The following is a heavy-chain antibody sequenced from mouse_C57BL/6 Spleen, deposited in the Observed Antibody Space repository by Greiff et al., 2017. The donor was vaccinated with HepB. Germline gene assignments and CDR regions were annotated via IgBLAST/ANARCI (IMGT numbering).Heavy chain of an antibody. D-gene: IGHD2-5*01. J-gene: IGHJ1*03. CDR1: GYSITSDY. CDR2: ISYSGST. CDR3: ARRAYYSNYSYWYFDV. Sequence: EVNVVESGPGLAKPSQSLSLTCSVTGYSITSDYWNWIRKFPGNKLEYMGYISYSGSTYYNPSLKSRISITRDTSKNQYYLQLNSVTTEDTATYYCARRAYYSNYSYWYFDVWGTGTTVTVSS. V-gene: IGHV3-8*01.